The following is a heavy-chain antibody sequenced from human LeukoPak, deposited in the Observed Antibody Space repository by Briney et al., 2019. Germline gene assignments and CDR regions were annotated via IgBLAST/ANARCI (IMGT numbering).Heavy chain of an antibody. CDR3: ARLKWGDWFDP. CDR2: MYHTGTT. D-gene: IGHD1-26*01. Sequence: PSETLSLTCAVSGYLISSGYYWGWIRPPPGKGLEWIGSMYHTGTTYYNPSLKSRVTISVDTSKNHFSLELSSVTAADTAVYYCARLKWGDWFDPWGQGTLITVSS. V-gene: IGHV4-38-2*01. CDR1: GYLISSGYY. J-gene: IGHJ5*02.